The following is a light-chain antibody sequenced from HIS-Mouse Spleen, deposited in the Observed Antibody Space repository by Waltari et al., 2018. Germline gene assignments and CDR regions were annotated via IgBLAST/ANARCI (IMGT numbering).Light chain of an antibody. CDR1: QSISSC. J-gene: IGKJ3*01. CDR2: RAS. V-gene: IGKV1-5*03. Sequence: DIQMTKSPSTLSAAVGDRVTITCRASQSISSCLAWYQQKPGKAPKLLIYRASSLESGVPSRFSGSGSGTEFTLTISSLQPDDFATYYCQQYNSYIFTLGPGTKVDIK. CDR3: QQYNSYIFT.